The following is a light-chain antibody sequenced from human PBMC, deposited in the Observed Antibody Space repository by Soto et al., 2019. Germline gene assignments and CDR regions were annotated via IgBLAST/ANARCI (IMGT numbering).Light chain of an antibody. Sequence: DIQMTQSPSSLSASVGDIVTFTCRASQSISNWLAWYQQKPGKAPKLLIYDVSALKRGVPPRFSGSGSGTEFTLTISSLQPDDFATYYCQQYDSFSVTFGQGTKVDIK. CDR1: QSISNW. V-gene: IGKV1-5*01. CDR2: DVS. J-gene: IGKJ1*01. CDR3: QQYDSFSVT.